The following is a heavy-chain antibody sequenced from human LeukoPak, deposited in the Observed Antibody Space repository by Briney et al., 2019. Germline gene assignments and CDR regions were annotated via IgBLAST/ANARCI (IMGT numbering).Heavy chain of an antibody. CDR2: IYTSGST. Sequence: SETLSLTCTVSGGSISSYYWSWIRQPAGKGLEWIGRIYTSGSTNYNPSLKSRVTMSVDTSKSQFSLKLSSVTAADTAVYYCARDTYYYDSSGYVYFDYWGQGTLVTVSS. V-gene: IGHV4-4*07. J-gene: IGHJ4*02. CDR3: ARDTYYYDSSGYVYFDY. CDR1: GGSISSYY. D-gene: IGHD3-22*01.